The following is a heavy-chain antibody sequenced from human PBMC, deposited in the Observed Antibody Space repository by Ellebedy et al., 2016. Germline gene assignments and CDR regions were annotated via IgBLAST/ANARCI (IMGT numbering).Heavy chain of an antibody. CDR1: GGSISSSTYY. CDR2: IYYSGST. CDR3: ARHSTVGRPNFDY. D-gene: IGHD4-11*01. J-gene: IGHJ4*02. V-gene: IGHV4-39*01. Sequence: SETLSLTCTVSGGSISSSTYYWGWIRQPPGKGLEWIGSIYYSGSTYYNPSLKSRVTISVDTSKNQFSLRLSSVTAADTALYYCARHSTVGRPNFDYWGQGTLVTVSS.